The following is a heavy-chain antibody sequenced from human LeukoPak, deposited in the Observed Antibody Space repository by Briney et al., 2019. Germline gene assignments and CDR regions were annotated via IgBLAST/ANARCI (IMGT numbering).Heavy chain of an antibody. V-gene: IGHV1-3*01. CDR2: INAGNGNT. CDR1: GYTFTSYA. Sequence: ASVKVSCKASGYTFTSYAMHWVRQAPGQRLEWKGWINAGNGNTKYSQKFQGRVTITRDTSASTAYMELSSLRSEDTAVYYCARDLVDYYDSSGYYYNYYYYYGMDVWGQGTTVTVSS. D-gene: IGHD3-22*01. J-gene: IGHJ6*02. CDR3: ARDLVDYYDSSGYYYNYYYYYGMDV.